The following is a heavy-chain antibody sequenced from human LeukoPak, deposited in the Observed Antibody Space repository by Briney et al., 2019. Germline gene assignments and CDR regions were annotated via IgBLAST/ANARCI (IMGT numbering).Heavy chain of an antibody. D-gene: IGHD6-19*01. CDR2: IYYSGTT. CDR3: ARHASGWYTD. CDR1: GGSISSGDYY. Sequence: SETLSLTCAVSGGSISSGDYYWAWIRQPPGKGQQWIGSIYYSGTTYYNPFLKSRLTISRDTSKNQSSLKLSSVTTADTAVYYCARHASGWYTDWGQGTLVTVSS. J-gene: IGHJ1*01. V-gene: IGHV4-39*01.